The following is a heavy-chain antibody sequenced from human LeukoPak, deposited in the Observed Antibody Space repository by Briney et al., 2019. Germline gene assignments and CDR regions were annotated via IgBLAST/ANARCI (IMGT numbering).Heavy chain of an antibody. CDR2: IYHSGST. J-gene: IGHJ4*02. V-gene: IGHV4-61*08. D-gene: IGHD5-18*01. CDR3: ARSPLYSYGFYYFDY. Sequence: PSETLSLTCTVSGGSISSGGYYWSWIRQPPGKGLERIGYIYHSGSTNYNPSLKSRVTISVDTSKNQLSLKLSSVTAADTAVYYCARSPLYSYGFYYFDYWGQGTLVTVSS. CDR1: GGSISSGGYY.